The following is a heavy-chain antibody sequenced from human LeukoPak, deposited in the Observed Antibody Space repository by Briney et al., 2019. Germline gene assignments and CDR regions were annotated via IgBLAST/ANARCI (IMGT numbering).Heavy chain of an antibody. J-gene: IGHJ5*02. CDR2: ISYDGSNK. CDR3: AEDTVTTFDP. Sequence: PGRSLRLSCAASGFTFSSYGMHWVRQAPGKGLEWVAVISYDGSNKYYADSVKGRFTISRDNSKNTLYLQMNSLRAEDTAVYYCAEDTVTTFDPWGQGTLVTVSS. CDR1: GFTFSSYG. V-gene: IGHV3-30*18. D-gene: IGHD4-17*01.